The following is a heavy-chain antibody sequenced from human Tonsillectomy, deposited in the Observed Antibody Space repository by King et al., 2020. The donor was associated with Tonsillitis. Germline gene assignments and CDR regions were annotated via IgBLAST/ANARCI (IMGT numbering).Heavy chain of an antibody. D-gene: IGHD1-26*01. J-gene: IGHJ3*02. CDR3: ARGGPSFAFDI. Sequence: VPLQESGGGLVQPGGSLRLSCAASGFTFSSYDMHWVRQATGKGLEWVSAIGTAGDTYYPGSVKGRFTISRENAKNSLYLQMNSLRAGDTAVYYCARGGPSFAFDIWGQGTMVTVSS. CDR1: GFTFSSYD. V-gene: IGHV3-13*01. CDR2: IGTAGDT.